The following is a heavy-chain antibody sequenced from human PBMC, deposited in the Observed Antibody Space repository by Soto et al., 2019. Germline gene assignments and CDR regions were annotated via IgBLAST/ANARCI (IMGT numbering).Heavy chain of an antibody. CDR1: GFTFSSYS. V-gene: IGHV3-21*01. J-gene: IGHJ5*02. CDR2: ISSSSSYI. D-gene: IGHD6-13*01. CDR3: ASKGRTAGRSWFDP. Sequence: GGSLRLSCAASGFTFSSYSMNWVRQAPGKGLEWVSSISSSSSYIYYADSVKGRFTISRDNAKNSLYPQMNSLRAEDTAVYYCASKGRTAGRSWFDPWGQGTLVTVSS.